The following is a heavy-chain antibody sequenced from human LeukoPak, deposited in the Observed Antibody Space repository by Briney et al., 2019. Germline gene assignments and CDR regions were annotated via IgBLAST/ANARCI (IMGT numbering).Heavy chain of an antibody. J-gene: IGHJ4*02. D-gene: IGHD3-16*01. CDR1: GFTFSSYS. CDR3: AKRDIGYPFDY. V-gene: IGHV3-48*01. Sequence: GGSLRLSCAASGFTFSSYSMNWVRQAPGKGLEWVSYISSSSSTIYYADSVKGRFTISRDNAKNSLYLQMNSLRAEDTAVYYCAKRDIGYPFDYWGQGTLVTVSS. CDR2: ISSSSSTI.